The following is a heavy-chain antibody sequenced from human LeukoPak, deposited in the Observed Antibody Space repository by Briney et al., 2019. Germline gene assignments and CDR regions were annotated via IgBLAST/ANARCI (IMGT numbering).Heavy chain of an antibody. CDR3: ARDSTMTDCMDV. V-gene: IGHV1-46*01. CDR1: GYTFTSYY. D-gene: IGHD2-2*01. CDR2: INPSGGST. Sequence: ASVKVSCKASGYTFTSYYMHWVRQAPGQGLEWMGIINPSGGSTSYAQKFQGRVTITRDTSASTVYMELSSLRSEDTAVYYCARDSTMTDCMDVWGKGTTVTVSS. J-gene: IGHJ6*04.